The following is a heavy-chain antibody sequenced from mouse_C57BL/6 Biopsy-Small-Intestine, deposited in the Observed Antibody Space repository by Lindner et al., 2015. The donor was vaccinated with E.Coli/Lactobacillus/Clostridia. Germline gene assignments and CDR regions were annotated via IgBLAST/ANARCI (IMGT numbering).Heavy chain of an antibody. CDR2: MNPNTGNA. CDR3: AGEGYSGYDWKPFDS. J-gene: IGHJ3*01. Sequence: SVKVSCKASGNIFTSYDVHWVRQAAGHGLEWMGWMNPNTGNAGYTQKFQGRVTMTRDPSVGTAYLELSSLRSDDTAVYYCAGEGYSGYDWKPFDSWGQGTLVTVS. V-gene: IGHV1-66*01. D-gene: IGHD1-1*01. CDR1: GNIFTSYD.